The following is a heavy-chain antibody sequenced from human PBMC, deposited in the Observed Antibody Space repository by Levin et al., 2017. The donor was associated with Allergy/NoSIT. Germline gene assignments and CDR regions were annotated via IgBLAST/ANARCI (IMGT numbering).Heavy chain of an antibody. CDR3: ARSAWLGGVVVITGPFDL. J-gene: IGHJ5*02. Sequence: SETLSLTCAVSGASITSPKYYWGWIRQAPEKGLEWIGSMDYEGTAYYKSSFRIRATISLDMSRNQMPLRLTSVTAAATAVYYCARSAWLGGVVVITGPFDLWGQGTPVTVSS. V-gene: IGHV4-39*01. D-gene: IGHD2-21*01. CDR1: GASITSPKYY. CDR2: MDYEGTA.